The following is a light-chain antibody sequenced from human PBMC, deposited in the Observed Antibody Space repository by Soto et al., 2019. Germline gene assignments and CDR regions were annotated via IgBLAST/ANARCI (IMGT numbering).Light chain of an antibody. CDR1: QSVDIY. Sequence: EVVVTQSPVTLALSPGERATLSCRTSQSVDIYVAWYQQRPGQAPRLLIYDSSNRAPGIPARFSGSGSGTDFTLTISSIEPEDFAVYYCQQRKYWPPLTFCGGTKVEIK. CDR2: DSS. J-gene: IGKJ4*01. V-gene: IGKV3-11*01. CDR3: QQRKYWPPLT.